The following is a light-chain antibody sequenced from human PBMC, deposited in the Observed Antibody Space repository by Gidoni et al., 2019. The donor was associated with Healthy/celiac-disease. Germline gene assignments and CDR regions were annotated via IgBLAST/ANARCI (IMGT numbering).Light chain of an antibody. J-gene: IGKJ3*01. Sequence: EIVMTQSPATLSVSPGERATLSCRASQSVSSNLAWYQQKPGQAPRLLIYGASTRATGIPARFSGRGSGKEFTLTISSLQSEDFAVYYCQQYNNWPPRFTFGPGTKVDIK. CDR2: GAS. CDR3: QQYNNWPPRFT. V-gene: IGKV3-15*01. CDR1: QSVSSN.